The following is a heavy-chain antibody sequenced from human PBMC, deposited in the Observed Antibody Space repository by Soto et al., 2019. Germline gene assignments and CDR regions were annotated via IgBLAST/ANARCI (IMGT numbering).Heavy chain of an antibody. D-gene: IGHD1-7*01. Sequence: GASVKVSCKASGYTFTRYTMNWLRQAPGQTLEWMGWIHTAKGNTKYSQKFEARVTLTRDTVASTAYMELNSLRSDDTAVYYCARDPIWTYTWNYARLNYLDPWGQGTLVTVSS. V-gene: IGHV1-3*04. CDR1: GYTFTRYT. CDR2: IHTAKGNT. J-gene: IGHJ5*02. CDR3: ARDPIWTYTWNYARLNYLDP.